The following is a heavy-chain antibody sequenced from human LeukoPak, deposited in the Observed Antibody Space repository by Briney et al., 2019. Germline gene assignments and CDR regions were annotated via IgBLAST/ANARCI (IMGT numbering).Heavy chain of an antibody. D-gene: IGHD2-8*02. CDR3: ARVSLVPFYYSGMDV. Sequence: ASVKVSCKASGYTFTSYAMNWVRQAPGQGLEWMGWINTNTGNPTYAQGFTGRFFFSLDTSVSTAYLQISSLKAEDTAVYYCARVSLVPFYYSGMDVWGQGTTVTVSS. J-gene: IGHJ6*02. V-gene: IGHV7-4-1*02. CDR2: INTNTGNP. CDR1: GYTFTSYA.